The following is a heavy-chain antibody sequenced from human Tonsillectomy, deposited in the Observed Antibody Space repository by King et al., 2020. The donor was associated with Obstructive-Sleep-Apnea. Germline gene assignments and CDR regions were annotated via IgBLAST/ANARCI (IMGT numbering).Heavy chain of an antibody. J-gene: IGHJ5*02. CDR1: GGSISSSAFY. V-gene: IGHV4-39*07. D-gene: IGHD2-21*01. CDR3: AINSPDLKKWFDP. Sequence: QLQESGPGLVKPSETLSLTCTVSGGSISSSAFYWGWIRQPPGKGLGWIGTIYYSGSTFYSPSVQSRVTISVDTSKNQFSLKLRSVTAADTAVYYCAINSPDLKKWFDPWGQGTLVTVSS. CDR2: IYYSGST.